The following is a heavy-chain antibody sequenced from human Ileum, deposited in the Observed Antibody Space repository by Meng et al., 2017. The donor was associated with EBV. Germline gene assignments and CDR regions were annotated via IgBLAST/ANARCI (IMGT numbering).Heavy chain of an antibody. Sequence: QSLLGQSGTEVKKPGASVKVSCKASGYSFTSSAIHWVRQAPGQRLEWMGWVHAGNGDTKYSQNFQDRLTIARDTSANTAYMDLSSLRSEDTAVYYCARGHQTYHDYWGQGTLVTVSS. V-gene: IGHV1-3*01. D-gene: IGHD2-2*01. CDR3: ARGHQTYHDY. CDR2: VHAGNGDT. CDR1: GYSFTSSA. J-gene: IGHJ4*02.